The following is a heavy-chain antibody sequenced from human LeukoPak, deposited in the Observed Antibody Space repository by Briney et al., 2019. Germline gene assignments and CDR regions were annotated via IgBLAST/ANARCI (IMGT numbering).Heavy chain of an antibody. Sequence: SETLSLTCTVSGGSISSYYWSWIRQPPGKGLEWIGYIYYSGSTNYNPSLKSRVTISVDTSKNQFSLKLISVTAADTAVYYCARSSSITIFGVVTHNWFDPWGQGTLVTVSS. J-gene: IGHJ5*02. CDR1: GGSISSYY. CDR2: IYYSGST. V-gene: IGHV4-59*01. CDR3: ARSSSITIFGVVTHNWFDP. D-gene: IGHD3-3*01.